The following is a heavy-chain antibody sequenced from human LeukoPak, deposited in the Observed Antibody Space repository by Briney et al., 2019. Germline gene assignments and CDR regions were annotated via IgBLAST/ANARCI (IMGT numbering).Heavy chain of an antibody. J-gene: IGHJ6*02. CDR1: GFTFSSYA. CDR2: ISYDGSNK. Sequence: GGSLRLSCAASGFTFSSYAMHWVRQAPGKGLEWVAVISYDGSNKYYADSVKGRFTNSRDNSKNTLYLQMNSLRAEDTAVYYCARDSAYSGSYYYSYYGMDVWGQGTTVTVSS. CDR3: ARDSAYSGSYYYSYYGMDV. D-gene: IGHD1-26*01. V-gene: IGHV3-30*04.